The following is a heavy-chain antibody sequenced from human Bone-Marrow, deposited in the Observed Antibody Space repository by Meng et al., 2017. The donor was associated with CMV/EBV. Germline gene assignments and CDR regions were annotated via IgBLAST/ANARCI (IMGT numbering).Heavy chain of an antibody. V-gene: IGHV4-59*01. Sequence: QVQLQESGPGLVKPSETLSLTCTVSGGAISSYYWSWIRQPPGKGLEWIGYIYYSGSTNYNPSLKSRVTISVDTSKNQFSLKLSSVTAADTAVYYCARGVVVVAATHFDYWGQGTLVTVSS. CDR2: IYYSGST. D-gene: IGHD2-15*01. CDR3: ARGVVVVAATHFDY. CDR1: GGAISSYY. J-gene: IGHJ4*02.